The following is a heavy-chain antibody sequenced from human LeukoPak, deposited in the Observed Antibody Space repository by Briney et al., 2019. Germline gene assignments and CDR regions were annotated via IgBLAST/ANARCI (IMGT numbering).Heavy chain of an antibody. CDR1: GGSISSYY. D-gene: IGHD3-22*01. J-gene: IGHJ4*02. CDR2: IYYSGST. V-gene: IGHV4-59*08. CDR3: ASGAHSYYDSSGYYSLGY. Sequence: PSETLSLTCTVSGGSISSYYWSWIRQPPGKGLEWIGYIYYSGSTNYNPSLKSRVTISVDTSKNQFSLKRSSVTAADTAVYYCASGAHSYYDSSGYYSLGYWGQGTLVTVSS.